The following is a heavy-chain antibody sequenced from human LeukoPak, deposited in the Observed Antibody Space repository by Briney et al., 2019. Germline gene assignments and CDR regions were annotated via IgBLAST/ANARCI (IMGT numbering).Heavy chain of an antibody. CDR2: IYHSGST. V-gene: IGHV4-30-2*01. CDR1: GGSISSGGYS. J-gene: IGHJ5*02. Sequence: SETLSLTCAVSGGSISSGGYSWSWIRQPPGTGLEWIGYIYHSGSTYYNPSLKSRVTISVDRSKNQFSLKLSSVTAADTAVYYCARAGYYYGSGSRDNWFDPWGQGTLVTVSS. D-gene: IGHD3-10*01. CDR3: ARAGYYYGSGSRDNWFDP.